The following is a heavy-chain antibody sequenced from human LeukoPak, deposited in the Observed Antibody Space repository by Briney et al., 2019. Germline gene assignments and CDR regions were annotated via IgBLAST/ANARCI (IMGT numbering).Heavy chain of an antibody. J-gene: IGHJ5*02. CDR3: ARCPRHYVVTNNWFDP. Sequence: SLKLSCKASGGTFSSYAISWVRQAPGQGLDWIGGIIPIFGTANYAQKFQGRVTITADESTSTAYMELSSLRSEDTAVYYCARCPRHYVVTNNWFDPWGQGTLVTVSS. D-gene: IGHD3-10*02. CDR2: IIPIFGTA. V-gene: IGHV1-69*13. CDR1: GGTFSSYA.